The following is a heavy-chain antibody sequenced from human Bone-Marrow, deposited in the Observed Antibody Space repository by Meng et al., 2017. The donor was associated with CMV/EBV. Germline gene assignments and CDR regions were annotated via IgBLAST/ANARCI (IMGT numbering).Heavy chain of an antibody. V-gene: IGHV1-46*01. CDR3: ARGATGTTLPLGY. CDR1: GYTFTTYY. CDR2: INPSGGSI. Sequence: ASVKVSCKASGYTFTTYYMHWVRQVPGQGLEWMGIINPSGGSITYAQKFQGRVTMTSDTSTSTVYMDLSSLRSEDTAVYYCARGATGTTLPLGYWGQGTLVTVAS. J-gene: IGHJ4*02. D-gene: IGHD1-7*01.